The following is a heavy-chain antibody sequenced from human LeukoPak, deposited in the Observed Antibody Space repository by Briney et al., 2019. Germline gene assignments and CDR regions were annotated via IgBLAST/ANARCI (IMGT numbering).Heavy chain of an antibody. D-gene: IGHD4-17*01. V-gene: IGHV3-48*02. CDR1: GFTFTTYN. Sequence: GGSLRLSCAASGFTFTTYNMNWVRQAAGKGLEWVSYISSSGGTIYYADSVKGRFTISRDSAKNSLYLQMNSLRDEDTAVYYCARDFYGDWAFDIWGQGTMVTVSS. CDR3: ARDFYGDWAFDI. J-gene: IGHJ3*02. CDR2: ISSSGGTI.